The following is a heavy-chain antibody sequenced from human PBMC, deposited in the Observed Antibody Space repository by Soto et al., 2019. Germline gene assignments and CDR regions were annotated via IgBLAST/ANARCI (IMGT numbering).Heavy chain of an antibody. CDR2: IRSKANSYAT. CDR1: GFTFSGSA. Sequence: EVQLVESGGGLVQPGGSLKLSCEASGFTFSGSAMHWVRQASGKGLEWVGRIRSKANSYATAYAASVKGRFTISRDDSKNTAYLQMNSLKTEDTAVYYCTRQGFPWGQGTLVTVSS. J-gene: IGHJ5*02. CDR3: TRQGFP. V-gene: IGHV3-73*01.